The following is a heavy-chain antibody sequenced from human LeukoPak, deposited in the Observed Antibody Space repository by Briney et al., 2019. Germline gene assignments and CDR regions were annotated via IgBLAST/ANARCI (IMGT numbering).Heavy chain of an antibody. V-gene: IGHV3-23*01. Sequence: TGGSLRLSCVGSGFTFSSFAMGWVRQAPGKGLEWVSVLSGDSGNKYYADFVKGRFTISRDDSKDTLYLQMNSLKTEDTAVYYCTTLRSTWGYWGQGTLVTVSS. CDR3: TTLRSTWGY. CDR1: GFTFSSFA. D-gene: IGHD7-27*01. CDR2: LSGDSGNK. J-gene: IGHJ4*02.